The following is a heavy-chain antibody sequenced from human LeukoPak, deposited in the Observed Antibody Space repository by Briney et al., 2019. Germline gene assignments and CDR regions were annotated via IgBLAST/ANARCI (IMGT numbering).Heavy chain of an antibody. CDR2: IKSKTDGGTT. Sequence: PGGSLRLSCVVSGFTVSNNYMNWVRQAPGKGLEWVGRIKSKTDGGTTDYAAPVKGRFTISRDDSKSTLYLQMNSLKTEDTAVYYCTTGAGRGYWGQGTLVTVSS. CDR1: GFTVSNNY. D-gene: IGHD3-10*01. V-gene: IGHV3-15*07. J-gene: IGHJ4*02. CDR3: TTGAGRGY.